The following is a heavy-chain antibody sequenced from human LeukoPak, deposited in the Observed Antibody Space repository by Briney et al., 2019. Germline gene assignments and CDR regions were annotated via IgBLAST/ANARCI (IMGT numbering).Heavy chain of an antibody. CDR3: ARERPAIYDSSGYWHDAFDI. Sequence: SETLSLTCTVSGGSISSSSYYWGWIRQPPGKGLEWIGSIYYSGSTCYNPSLKSRVTISVDTSKNQFSLKLSSVTAADTAVYYCARERPAIYDSSGYWHDAFDIWGQGTMVTVSS. V-gene: IGHV4-39*07. CDR1: GGSISSSSYY. CDR2: IYYSGST. J-gene: IGHJ3*02. D-gene: IGHD3-22*01.